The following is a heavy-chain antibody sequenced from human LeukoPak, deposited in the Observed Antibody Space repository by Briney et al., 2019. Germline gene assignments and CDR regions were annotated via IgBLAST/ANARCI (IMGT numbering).Heavy chain of an antibody. Sequence: GGSLRLSCAASGFTVSSDFMSWVRQAPGKGLVWVALINSGGSTYYADSVKGRFTISRDNSKNTLNFQMNNLRAEDTAVYYCAAFRGDYWGQGTLVSVSS. J-gene: IGHJ4*02. CDR1: GFTVSSDF. CDR3: AAFRGDY. V-gene: IGHV3-53*01. CDR2: INSGGST. D-gene: IGHD3-3*02.